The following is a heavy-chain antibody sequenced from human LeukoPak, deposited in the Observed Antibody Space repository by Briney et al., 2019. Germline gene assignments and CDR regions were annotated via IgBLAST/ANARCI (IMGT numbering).Heavy chain of an antibody. D-gene: IGHD6-13*01. CDR2: IKQDGSEK. V-gene: IGHV3-7*01. J-gene: IGHJ4*02. Sequence: GGSLRLSCAASGFTFSTYWMSWVRQAPGKGLEWVANIKQDGSEKYYVGSVKGRFTIFRDNAKNSLYLQMNSLRAEDTAMYYCARDSAGNDYWGQGTLVTVSS. CDR1: GFTFSTYW. CDR3: ARDSAGNDY.